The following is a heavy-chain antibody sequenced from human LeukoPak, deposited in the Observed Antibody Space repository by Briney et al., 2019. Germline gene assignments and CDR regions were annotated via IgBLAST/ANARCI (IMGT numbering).Heavy chain of an antibody. V-gene: IGHV3-23*01. CDR2: ISGSGGST. J-gene: IGHJ4*02. CDR3: AKDLAYYDLWSGSPYFDY. CDR1: GFTFSNYA. Sequence: GGSLRLSCAASGFTFSNYAMSWVRQAPGKGLEWVSAISGSGGSTYYAESVKGRFTISRDNSKSTLYLQMNSPRAEDTAVYYCAKDLAYYDLWSGSPYFDYWGQGTLVTVSS. D-gene: IGHD3-3*01.